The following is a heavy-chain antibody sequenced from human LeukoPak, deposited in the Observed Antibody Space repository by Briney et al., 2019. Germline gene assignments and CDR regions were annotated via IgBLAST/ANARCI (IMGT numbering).Heavy chain of an antibody. J-gene: IGHJ4*02. CDR3: AKVVVGATGPFDY. D-gene: IGHD1-26*01. V-gene: IGHV3-66*01. CDR1: GFTVSSNY. Sequence: GFLRLSCAASGFTVSSNYMSWVRQAPGKGLEWVSVIYSGGSTYYADSVKGRFTISRDNSKNTLYLQMNSLRAEDTAVYYCAKVVVGATGPFDYWGQGTLVTVSS. CDR2: IYSGGST.